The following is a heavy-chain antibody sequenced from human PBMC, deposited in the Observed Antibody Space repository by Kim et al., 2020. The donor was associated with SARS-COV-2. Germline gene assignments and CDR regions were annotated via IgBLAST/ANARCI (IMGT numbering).Heavy chain of an antibody. CDR2: MDYSGNT. CDR1: GVSISGYY. CDR3: AGTYSTRWYYWEF. D-gene: IGHD6-13*01. Sequence: SETLSLTCSVSGVSISGYYWSWIRQSPGKGLEWIGDMDYSGNTKYNPSLKSRATISGDTSKKLFSLTLTFVTEADTAVYYCAGTYSTRWYYWEFWGRGTL. V-gene: IGHV4-59*13. J-gene: IGHJ4*02.